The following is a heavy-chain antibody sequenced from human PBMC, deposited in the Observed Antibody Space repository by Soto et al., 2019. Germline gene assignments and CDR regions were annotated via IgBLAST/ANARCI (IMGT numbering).Heavy chain of an antibody. J-gene: IGHJ4*02. D-gene: IGHD3-16*01. CDR1: GGSISSGGYS. CDR2: IYHSGST. CDR3: ARARLHRDFDY. Sequence: SETLSLTCAVSGGSISSGGYSWSWIRQPPGKGLEWIGYIYHSGSTYYNPSLKSRVTISVDRSKNQFSLKLSSVTAADTAVYYCARARLHRDFDYWGQGTLVTVSS. V-gene: IGHV4-30-2*01.